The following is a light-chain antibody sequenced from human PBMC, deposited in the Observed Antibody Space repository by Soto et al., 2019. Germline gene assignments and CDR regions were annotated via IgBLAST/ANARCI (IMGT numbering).Light chain of an antibody. V-gene: IGLV2-14*01. CDR2: EVS. CDR3: FSYTTSSAPYV. CDR1: TSDVGGYNY. Sequence: QSALTQPASVSGSPGQSITISCNGTTSDVGGYNYVSWYQQHPGKAPKLMIYEVSNRPSGVSNRFSGSKSGNTASLTISGLQAEDEAAYYCFSYTTSSAPYVFGTGTKLTVL. J-gene: IGLJ1*01.